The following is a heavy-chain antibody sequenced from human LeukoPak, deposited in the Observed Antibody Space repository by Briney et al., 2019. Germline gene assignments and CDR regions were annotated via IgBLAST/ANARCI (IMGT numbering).Heavy chain of an antibody. J-gene: IGHJ6*04. D-gene: IGHD1-1*01. CDR1: GGTFSSYA. CDR3: ASPQEYTPYYYYGMDV. Sequence: ASVKVSCKASGGTFSSYAISWVRQAPGQGLEWMRGIIPIFGTANYAQKFQGRVTITADESTSTAYMELSSLRSEDTAVYYCASPQEYTPYYYYGMDVWGKGTTVTVSS. V-gene: IGHV1-69*13. CDR2: IIPIFGTA.